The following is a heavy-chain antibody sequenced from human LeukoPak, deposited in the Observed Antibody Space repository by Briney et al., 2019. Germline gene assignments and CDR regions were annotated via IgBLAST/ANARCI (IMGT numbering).Heavy chain of an antibody. CDR2: ISYDGSNK. CDR1: GFTFSSYA. Sequence: GGSLRLSCAASGFTFSSYAMHWVHQAPGKGLEWVAVISYDGSNKYYADSVKGRFTISRDNSKNTLYLQMNSLRAEDTAVYYCARAYRGLDYWGQGTLVTVSS. D-gene: IGHD3-16*02. J-gene: IGHJ4*02. V-gene: IGHV3-30-3*01. CDR3: ARAYRGLDY.